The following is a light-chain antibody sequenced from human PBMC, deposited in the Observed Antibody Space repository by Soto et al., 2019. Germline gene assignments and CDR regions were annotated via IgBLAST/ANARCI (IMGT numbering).Light chain of an antibody. J-gene: IGKJ5*01. CDR1: QSVSNN. CDR2: DAS. CDR3: QQYNNWPPIT. V-gene: IGKV3D-15*01. Sequence: EIILTQSPDTLSLSPGERATLSCRAIQSVSNNYLAWYQQRPGQAPRLLIYDASTRATGIPARFSGSGSGTEFILTISSLQSEDFGVYYCQQYNNWPPITFGQRTLLEIK.